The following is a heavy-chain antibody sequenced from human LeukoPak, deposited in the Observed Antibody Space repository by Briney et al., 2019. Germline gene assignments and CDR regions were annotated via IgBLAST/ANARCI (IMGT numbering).Heavy chain of an antibody. CDR3: ARDLGRYYYDSSGYSDY. V-gene: IGHV1-69*06. J-gene: IGHJ4*02. D-gene: IGHD3-22*01. CDR2: IIPIFGTA. Sequence: SVKVSCKASGGTFSSYAISWVRQAPGQGLEWMGGIIPIFGTANYAQKFQGRVTITADKSTSTAYMELSSLRSDDTAVYYCARDLGRYYYDSSGYSDYWGQGTLVTVSS. CDR1: GGTFSSYA.